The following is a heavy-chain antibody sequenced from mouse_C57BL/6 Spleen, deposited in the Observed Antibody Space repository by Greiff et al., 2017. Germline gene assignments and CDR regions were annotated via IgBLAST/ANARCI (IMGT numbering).Heavy chain of an antibody. CDR2: IYPGGGST. J-gene: IGHJ4*01. D-gene: IGHD1-1*01. CDR1: GYTLTSYW. V-gene: IGHV1-55*01. Sequence: QVQLQQPGPELVKPGPSVKMSCNASGYTLTSYWITWVQQRPGQGLEWLGDIYPGGGSTTYNEKFNSTATLTVNTTSSTDYMQLRSMTSEDSAVYYCASTYYGSSYDYAMDYWGQGTSVTVSS. CDR3: ASTYYGSSYDYAMDY.